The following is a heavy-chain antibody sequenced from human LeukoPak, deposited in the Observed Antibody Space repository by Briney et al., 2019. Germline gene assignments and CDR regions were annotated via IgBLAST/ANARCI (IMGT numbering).Heavy chain of an antibody. D-gene: IGHD1-26*01. Sequence: GGSLRLSCAACGFTVSNSYMSWVRQAPGKGLEWVSFLYSGGSTYYADSVKGRFTISRDNSKNTLYLQMNSLRAEDTAVYYCARTYSGSYSRYFDYWGQGTLVTVSS. CDR3: ARTYSGSYSRYFDY. J-gene: IGHJ4*02. V-gene: IGHV3-53*01. CDR2: LYSGGST. CDR1: GFTVSNSY.